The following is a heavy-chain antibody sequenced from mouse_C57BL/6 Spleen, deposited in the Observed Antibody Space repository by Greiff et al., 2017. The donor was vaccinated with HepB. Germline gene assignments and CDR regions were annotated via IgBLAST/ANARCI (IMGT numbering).Heavy chain of an antibody. Sequence: QVQLQQPGAELVKPGASVKLSCKASGYTFTSYWMHWVKQRPGRGLEWIGRIDPHSGDTKYNEKFKGKATLTVDKPSSTAYMQLSSLTSEGSAVYYCARELYDCGGGGVAMDYWGQGTSVTVSS. CDR1: GYTFTSYW. J-gene: IGHJ4*01. D-gene: IGHD2-3*01. CDR3: ARELYDCGGGGVAMDY. CDR2: IDPHSGDT. V-gene: IGHV1-72*01.